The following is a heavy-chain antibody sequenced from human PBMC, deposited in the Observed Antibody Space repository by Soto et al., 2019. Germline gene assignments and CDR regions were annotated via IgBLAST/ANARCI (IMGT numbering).Heavy chain of an antibody. V-gene: IGHV5-51*01. J-gene: IGHJ6*02. CDR3: ARAMIRGKNYYGMDV. D-gene: IGHD3-10*01. CDR1: GYSLTSYW. Sequence: ETLKISCKGSGYSLTSYWIGWVRQMPGKGLEGMGIIYPGDTDTGYSPSFQGQVTISADKSIITAYLQWSSLKASDTAMYYCARAMIRGKNYYGMDVWGQGTKVTVSS. CDR2: IYPGDTDT.